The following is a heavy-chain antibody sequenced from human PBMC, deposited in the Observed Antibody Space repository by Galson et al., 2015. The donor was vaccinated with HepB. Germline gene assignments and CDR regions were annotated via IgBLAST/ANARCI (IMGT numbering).Heavy chain of an antibody. Sequence: SETLSLTCAVYGGSFSGYYWSWIRQPPGKGLEWIGEINHSGSTNYNPSLKSRVTISVDTSKNQFSLKLSSVTAADTAVYYCARWGTGDYYGSGSYNWFDPWGQGTLVTVSS. CDR1: GGSFSGYY. CDR2: INHSGST. CDR3: ARWGTGDYYGSGSYNWFDP. D-gene: IGHD3-10*01. J-gene: IGHJ5*02. V-gene: IGHV4-34*01.